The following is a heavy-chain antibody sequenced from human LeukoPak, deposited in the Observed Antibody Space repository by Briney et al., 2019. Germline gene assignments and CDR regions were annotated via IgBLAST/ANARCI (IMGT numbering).Heavy chain of an antibody. D-gene: IGHD4-23*01. CDR2: IWGSGDYT. Sequence: GGSLRLSCAASGFTFSNYAMTWVRRAPGKGLEWVSSIWGSGDYTNYADSVRGRVTISRDRTKSTLFLQLNILRLDDTAVYYCAKDPNGDYVGAFDVWGQGIMVTVSS. V-gene: IGHV3-23*01. J-gene: IGHJ3*01. CDR3: AKDPNGDYVGAFDV. CDR1: GFTFSNYA.